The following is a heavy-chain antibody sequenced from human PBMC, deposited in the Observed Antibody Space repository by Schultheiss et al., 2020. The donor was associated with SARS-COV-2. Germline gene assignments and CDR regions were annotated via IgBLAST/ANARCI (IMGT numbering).Heavy chain of an antibody. CDR1: GFTFSSYA. V-gene: IGHV3-30*04. D-gene: IGHD3-22*01. Sequence: GECLKISCAASGFTFSSYAMHWVRQAPGKGLEWVAVISYDGSNKYYADSVKGRFTISRDNSKNTLYLQMNSLRAEDTAVYYCAKEGRDSSGYYYVYYFDYWGQGTLVTVSS. J-gene: IGHJ4*02. CDR2: ISYDGSNK. CDR3: AKEGRDSSGYYYVYYFDY.